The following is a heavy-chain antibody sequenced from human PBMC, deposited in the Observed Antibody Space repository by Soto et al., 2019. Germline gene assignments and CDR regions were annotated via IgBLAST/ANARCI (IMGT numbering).Heavy chain of an antibody. CDR1: GFTFSSYG. Sequence: QVQLVESGGGVVQPRRSLRLSCAASGFTFSSYGMHWVRQAPGKGLEWVAVISYDGSNKYYADSVKGRFTISRDNSKNTLYLQMNSLRAEDTAVYYCAKSPSYPVHFDYWGQGTLVTVSS. V-gene: IGHV3-30*18. J-gene: IGHJ4*02. CDR2: ISYDGSNK. D-gene: IGHD1-26*01. CDR3: AKSPSYPVHFDY.